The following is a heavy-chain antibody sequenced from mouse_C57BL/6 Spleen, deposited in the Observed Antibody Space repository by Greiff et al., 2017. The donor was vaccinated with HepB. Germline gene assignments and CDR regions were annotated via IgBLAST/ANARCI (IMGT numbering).Heavy chain of an antibody. D-gene: IGHD1-1*01. J-gene: IGHJ2*01. CDR2: IHPNSGST. CDR1: GYTFTSYW. CDR3: ASPYGSSPYYFDY. Sequence: QVQLQQPGAELVKPGASVKLSCKASGYTFTSYWMHWVKQRPGQGLEWIGMIHPNSGSTNYNEKFKSKATLTVDKSSSTAYMQLSSLTSEDSAVYYCASPYGSSPYYFDYWGQGTTLTVSS. V-gene: IGHV1-64*01.